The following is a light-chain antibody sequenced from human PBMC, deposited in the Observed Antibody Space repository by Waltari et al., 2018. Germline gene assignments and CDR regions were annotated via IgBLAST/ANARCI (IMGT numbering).Light chain of an antibody. J-gene: IGLJ2*01. V-gene: IGLV2-14*03. CDR1: TSDVGAYDY. CDR2: DVK. CDR3: SSSTTTTLI. Sequence: QSALTQPASVSGSPGQSITISCTGTTSDVGAYDYVSWYPQHPGKAPKLMMYDVKSRPSGVSARFSGSKSGNTASLTISGLQTEDEADYYCSSSTTTTLIFGGGTKLTVL.